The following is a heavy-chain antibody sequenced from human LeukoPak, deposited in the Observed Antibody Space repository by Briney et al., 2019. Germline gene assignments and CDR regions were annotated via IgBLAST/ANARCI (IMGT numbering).Heavy chain of an antibody. V-gene: IGHV3-30*18. J-gene: IGHJ6*02. CDR3: AKEGIAAAGTFYYYYGMDV. CDR2: ISYDGSNK. D-gene: IGHD6-13*01. CDR1: GFTFSSYG. Sequence: PGGSLRLSCAASGFTFSSYGMHWVRQAPGKGLEWVAVISYDGSNKYYADSVKGRFTISRDNSKNTLYLQMTSLRAEDTAVYYCAKEGIAAAGTFYYYYGMDVWGQGTTVTVSS.